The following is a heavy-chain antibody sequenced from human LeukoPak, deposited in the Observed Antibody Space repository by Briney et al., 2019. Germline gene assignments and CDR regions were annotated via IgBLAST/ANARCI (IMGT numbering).Heavy chain of an antibody. V-gene: IGHV1-2*02. Sequence: ASVKGPCRASGYTFTDFTDYYIHWVGQAPGQGLEWMGWINPNSGGTYYAHKFQGRVTMTRDTSTTTAYMELNRLTSDDAVVYFCVRVSTGWYFDYWGQGTLVSVSS. J-gene: IGHJ4*02. CDR3: VRVSTGWYFDY. CDR1: GYTFTDFTDYY. D-gene: IGHD6-19*01. CDR2: INPNSGGT.